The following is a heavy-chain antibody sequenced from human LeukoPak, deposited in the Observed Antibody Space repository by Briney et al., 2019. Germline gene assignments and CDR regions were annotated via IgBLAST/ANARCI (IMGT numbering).Heavy chain of an antibody. CDR3: ARSSCWWALDY. V-gene: IGHV4-39*07. J-gene: IGHJ4*02. CDR2: IDSYGNT. D-gene: IGHD2-2*01. CDR1: GVSIASYS. Sequence: TSETLSLTCAVSGVSIASYSCHWIRQPPGKGLEDVAAIDSYGNTYYNPSLRSRLTIAVDPSKNQCFLKVTSVTAADTAVYYCARSSCWWALDYWGQRTLAAVSS.